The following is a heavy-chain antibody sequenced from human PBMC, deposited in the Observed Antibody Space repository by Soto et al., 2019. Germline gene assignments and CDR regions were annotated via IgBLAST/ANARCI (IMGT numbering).Heavy chain of an antibody. D-gene: IGHD3-22*01. CDR3: ARGDYYDSSGYYYYYYGMDV. J-gene: IGHJ6*01. CDR2: INAGNGNT. Sequence: ASVKVSCKASGYTFTSYAMHWVRQAPGQRLGWMGWINAGNGNTKYSQKFQGRVTITRDTSASTAYMELSSLRSEDTAVYYCARGDYYDSSGYYYYYYGMDVWGQGTTVNGSS. CDR1: GYTFTSYA. V-gene: IGHV1-3*01.